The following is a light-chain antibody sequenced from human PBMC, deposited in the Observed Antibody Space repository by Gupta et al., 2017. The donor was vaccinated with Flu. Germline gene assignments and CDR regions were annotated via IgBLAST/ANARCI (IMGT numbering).Light chain of an antibody. J-gene: IGKJ1*01. CDR3: EQYYTTPWT. CDR1: QSVLYSSNNKDY. CDR2: WAS. V-gene: IGKV4-1*01. Sequence: SLGERATINCKSSQSVLYSSNNKDYLAWYQQKPGQPPKLLISWASTRESGVPDRFSGSGSGTDFTLTISSLQAEDVAVYYCEQYYTTPWTFGQGTKVEIK.